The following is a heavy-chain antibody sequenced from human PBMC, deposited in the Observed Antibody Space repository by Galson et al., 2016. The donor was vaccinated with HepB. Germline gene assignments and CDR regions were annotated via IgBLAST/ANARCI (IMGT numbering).Heavy chain of an antibody. CDR1: GFTFSTYW. D-gene: IGHD3-16*01. CDR3: VREDVGGFDP. J-gene: IGHJ5*02. Sequence: SLRLSCAASGFTFSTYWMTWVRQAPGKGLEWVANIKEDESMKSYVDSVKGRFTISRDNANNLLYLQMNSLRAEDTAVYYCVREDVGGFDPWGQGTLVTVSS. V-gene: IGHV3-7*01. CDR2: IKEDESMK.